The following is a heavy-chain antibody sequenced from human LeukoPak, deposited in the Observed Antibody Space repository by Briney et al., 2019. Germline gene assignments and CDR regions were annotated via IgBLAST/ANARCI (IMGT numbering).Heavy chain of an antibody. D-gene: IGHD2-2*01. J-gene: IGHJ4*02. V-gene: IGHV3-30*04. CDR2: ISYDGSNK. CDR3: ARVMGRYCSSTSCYVDY. CDR1: GITFSSYA. Sequence: PGGSLRLSCAASGITFSSYAMHWGRQAPGKGLEWVAVISYDGSNKYYADSVKGRFTISRDNSKNTLYLKMNSLRAEDTAVYYCARVMGRYCSSTSCYVDYWGQGTLVTVSS.